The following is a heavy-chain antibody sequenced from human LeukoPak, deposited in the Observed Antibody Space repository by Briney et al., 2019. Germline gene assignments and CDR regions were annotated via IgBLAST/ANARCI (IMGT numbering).Heavy chain of an antibody. CDR3: ASLLFALRWAIGLYGMDV. CDR1: GGSISSYY. CDR2: IYTSGST. J-gene: IGHJ6*02. D-gene: IGHD4-23*01. Sequence: SETLSLTCTVSGGSISSYYWSWIRQPAGKGLEWIGRIYTSGSTNYNPSLKSRVAMSVDTSKNQFSLKLSSVTAADTAVYYCASLLFALRWAIGLYGMDVWGQGTTVTVSS. V-gene: IGHV4-4*07.